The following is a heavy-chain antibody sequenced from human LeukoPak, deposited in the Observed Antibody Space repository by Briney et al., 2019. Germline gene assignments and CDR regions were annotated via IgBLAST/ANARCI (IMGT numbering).Heavy chain of an antibody. CDR1: GFTFSSYG. V-gene: IGHV3-30*18. CDR3: AKDGAMVRGVIISYYFDY. D-gene: IGHD3-10*01. Sequence: QAGGSLRLSCAASGFTFSSYGMHRVRQAPGKGLEWVAVISYDGSNKYYADSVKGRFTISRDNSKNTLYLQMNSLRAEDTAVYYCAKDGAMVRGVIISYYFDYWGQGTLVTVSS. CDR2: ISYDGSNK. J-gene: IGHJ4*02.